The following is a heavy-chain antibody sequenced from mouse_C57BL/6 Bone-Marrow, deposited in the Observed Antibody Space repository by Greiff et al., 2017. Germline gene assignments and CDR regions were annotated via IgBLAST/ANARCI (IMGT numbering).Heavy chain of an antibody. V-gene: IGHV1-42*01. Sequence: EVQGVESGPELVKPGASVKISCKASGYSFTGYYMNWVKQSPEKSLEWIGEINPSTGGTTYNQKFTAKATLTVDKSASTAYMQLKSLTSEDSAVYYCARNGKEYYFDYWGQGTTLTVSS. CDR1: GYSFTGYY. CDR2: INPSTGGT. J-gene: IGHJ2*01. CDR3: ARNGKEYYFDY. D-gene: IGHD4-1*01.